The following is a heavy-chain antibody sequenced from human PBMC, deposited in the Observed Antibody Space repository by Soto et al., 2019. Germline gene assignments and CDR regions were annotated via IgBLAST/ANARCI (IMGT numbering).Heavy chain of an antibody. Sequence: QVQLRESGPGLVKPSETLSLTCTVSGGSVSSGSYYWSWIRQPPGKGLEWIGYIYYSGSTNYNPSLKSRVTISVDTSKNQFSLKLSSVTAADTAVYYCARDCNPSDTYYYDSSGYHRAFDIWGQGTMVTVSS. J-gene: IGHJ3*02. D-gene: IGHD3-22*01. CDR2: IYYSGST. CDR1: GGSVSSGSYY. CDR3: ARDCNPSDTYYYDSSGYHRAFDI. V-gene: IGHV4-61*01.